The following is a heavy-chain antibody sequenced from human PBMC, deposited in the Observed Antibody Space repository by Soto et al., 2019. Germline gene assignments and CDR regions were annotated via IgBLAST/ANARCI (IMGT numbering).Heavy chain of an antibody. V-gene: IGHV2-5*02. CDR1: GFSLTTSGVG. CDR2: IYWADDK. J-gene: IGHJ4*02. D-gene: IGHD3-3*01. CDR3: AHRVLRTVFGLVTTTAIYFDF. Sequence: QITLNESGPTQVKPRQTLTLTCTFSGFSLTTSGVGVGWIRQSPGKAPEWLALIYWADDKCYIPSLKSRLTITKDTSKNQVGLIMADLDPADTATYYCAHRVLRTVFGLVTTTAIYFDFWGQGTPVAVSS.